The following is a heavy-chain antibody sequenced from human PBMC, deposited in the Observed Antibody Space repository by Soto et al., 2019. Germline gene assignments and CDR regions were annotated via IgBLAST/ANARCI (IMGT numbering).Heavy chain of an antibody. CDR2: INAGNGNT. CDR1: GFTFIKYA. J-gene: IGHJ4*01. CDR3: ARDYADIAVAGIPLLAH. Sequence: QVQLVQSGAEVKKPGASVNVSCKASGFTFIKYAMHWVRQAPGQRPEWMGWINAGNGNTRYSQRWQGRVTITRDTSASTVYMDLSSMRSEDTAVYYCARDYADIAVAGIPLLAHWVQGTLVTVSS. V-gene: IGHV1-3*01. D-gene: IGHD6-19*01.